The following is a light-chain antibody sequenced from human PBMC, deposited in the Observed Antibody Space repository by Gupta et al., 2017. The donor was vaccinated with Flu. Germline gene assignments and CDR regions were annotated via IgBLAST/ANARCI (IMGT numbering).Light chain of an antibody. J-gene: IGKJ4*01. CDR1: QSVSSY. CDR3: QQRSNWLT. Sequence: PGERATLSCRASQSVSSYLAWYQQKPGQAPRLLIYDASNRATGIPARFSGSGSGTDFTLTISSLEPEDFAVYCCQQRSNWLTFGGGTKVEIK. CDR2: DAS. V-gene: IGKV3-11*01.